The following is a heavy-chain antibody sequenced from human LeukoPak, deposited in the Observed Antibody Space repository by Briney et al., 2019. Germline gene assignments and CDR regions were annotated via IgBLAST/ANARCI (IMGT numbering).Heavy chain of an antibody. J-gene: IGHJ4*02. CDR1: GYTFTSYG. CDR3: ARGPPSQWLVPFDY. V-gene: IGHV1-18*01. Sequence: ASVKDSCKASGYTFTSYGISWVRQAPGQGLEWMGWISAYNGNTNYAQKLQGRVTMTTDTSTSTAYMELRSLRSDDTAVYYCARGPPSQWLVPFDYWGQGTLVTVSS. CDR2: ISAYNGNT. D-gene: IGHD6-19*01.